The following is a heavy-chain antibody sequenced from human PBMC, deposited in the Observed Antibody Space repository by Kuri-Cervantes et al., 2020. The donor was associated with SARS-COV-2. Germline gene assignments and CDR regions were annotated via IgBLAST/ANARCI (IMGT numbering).Heavy chain of an antibody. D-gene: IGHD1-14*01. CDR3: ARGPEGVVAY. J-gene: IGHJ4*02. CDR2: IYYSGAT. V-gene: IGHV4-39*01. CDR1: GDSISRSTYY. Sequence: SETLSLTCTFSGDSISRSTYYWGWIRQPPGKGLEWIGAIYYSGATYYNPSLKSRVIISVDTSKNQFSLNLRFVTATDTAGYYCARGPEGVVAYWGQGTLVTVSS.